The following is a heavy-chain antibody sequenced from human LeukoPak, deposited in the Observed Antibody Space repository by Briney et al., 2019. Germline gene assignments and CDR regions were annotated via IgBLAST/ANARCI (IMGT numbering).Heavy chain of an antibody. V-gene: IGHV4-59*01. J-gene: IGHJ2*01. CDR2: IYYSGST. CDR3: ARVGAARLGWYFDL. Sequence: PSETPSLTCTVSGGSISSYYWSWIRQPPGKGLEWIGYIYYSGSTNYNPSLKSRVTISVDTSKNQFSLKLSSVTAADTAVYYCARVGAARLGWYFDLWGRGTLVTVSS. CDR1: GGSISSYY. D-gene: IGHD6-6*01.